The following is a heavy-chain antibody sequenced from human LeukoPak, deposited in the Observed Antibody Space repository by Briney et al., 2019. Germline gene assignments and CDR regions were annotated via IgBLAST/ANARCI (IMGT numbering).Heavy chain of an antibody. Sequence: GGSLRLSCAASGFSFSSYAINWVRQVPGKGLEWVSAISGSGGTTYYADSVKDRFTISRDNSKNTLYLQMNSLRAEDTAIYYCAKVATVTTYALADYWGQGTLVTVSS. J-gene: IGHJ4*02. CDR1: GFSFSSYA. V-gene: IGHV3-23*01. CDR3: AKVATVTTYALADY. CDR2: ISGSGGTT. D-gene: IGHD4-17*01.